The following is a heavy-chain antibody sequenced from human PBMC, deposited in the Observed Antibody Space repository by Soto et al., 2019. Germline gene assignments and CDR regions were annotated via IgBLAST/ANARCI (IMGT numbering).Heavy chain of an antibody. V-gene: IGHV3-15*01. Sequence: EVQLVESGGGLVKPGGSLRLSCAASGFTFSNAWMSWVRQAPGKGLEWVGRIKSKTDGGTTDYAAPVKGRFTISRDDSKNTLYLQMNSLKTEDTAVYYCTTDDLEPHENWFDPWGQGTLVTVSS. CDR1: GFTFSNAW. CDR2: IKSKTDGGTT. CDR3: TTDDLEPHENWFDP. D-gene: IGHD1-1*01. J-gene: IGHJ5*02.